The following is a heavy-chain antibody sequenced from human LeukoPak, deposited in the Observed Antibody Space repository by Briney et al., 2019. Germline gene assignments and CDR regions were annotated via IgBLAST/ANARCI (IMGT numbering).Heavy chain of an antibody. D-gene: IGHD3-10*01. CDR2: IDPSDSYT. Sequence: GESLKISCKGSGYSFTSYWISWVRQMPGKGLEWMGRIDPSDSYTNYSPSFQGHVTISAGKSISTAYLQWSSLKASDTAMYYCARVDPKLWFGELTEYYFDYWGQGTLVTVSS. CDR1: GYSFTSYW. J-gene: IGHJ4*02. CDR3: ARVDPKLWFGELTEYYFDY. V-gene: IGHV5-10-1*01.